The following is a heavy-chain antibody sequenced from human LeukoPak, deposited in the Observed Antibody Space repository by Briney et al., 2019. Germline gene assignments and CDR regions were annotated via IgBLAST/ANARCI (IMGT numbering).Heavy chain of an antibody. CDR2: INNDGSDT. CDR3: ARDLFRGSTVVTPRGSNWFDP. V-gene: IGHV3-74*01. Sequence: PGGSLRLSCATSGFIFSDYWMHWVRQAPGKGLVWVSRINNDGSDTIYADSVKGRFTTSRDNAKNTLYLEMNSLRAEDTAVYYCARDLFRGSTVVTPRGSNWFDPWGQGTLVTVSS. J-gene: IGHJ5*02. CDR1: GFIFSDYW. D-gene: IGHD4-23*01.